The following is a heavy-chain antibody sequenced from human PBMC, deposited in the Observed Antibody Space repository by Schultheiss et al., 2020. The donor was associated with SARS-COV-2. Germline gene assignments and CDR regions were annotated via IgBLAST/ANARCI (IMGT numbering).Heavy chain of an antibody. CDR3: ARSSLNPPYYDFWSVIRDYYYGMDV. CDR1: GGTFSSYA. Sequence: SVKVSCKASGGTFSSYAISWVRQAPGQGLEWMGGIIPIFGTANYAHKFQGRVTITADESTSTAYMELSSLRSEDTAVYYCARSSLNPPYYDFWSVIRDYYYGMDVWGQGTTVTVSS. D-gene: IGHD3-3*01. J-gene: IGHJ6*02. CDR2: IIPIFGTA. V-gene: IGHV1-69*13.